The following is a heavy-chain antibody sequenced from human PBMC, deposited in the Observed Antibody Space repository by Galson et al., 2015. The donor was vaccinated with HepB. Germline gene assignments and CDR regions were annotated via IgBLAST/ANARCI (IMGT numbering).Heavy chain of an antibody. CDR1: GGSISSSSFY. V-gene: IGHV4-39*01. D-gene: IGHD3/OR15-3a*01. Sequence: DTLSLTCTVSGGSISSSSFYWGWIRQPPGKGLEWIGSIYYSGKTYYTPALNSRVTISVDTSKNQFSLKLSSVPAADTAVYYCARHVVGTDYYGSYLHSWGQGTLVTVSS. CDR2: IYYSGKT. J-gene: IGHJ4*02. CDR3: ARHVVGTDYYGSYLHS.